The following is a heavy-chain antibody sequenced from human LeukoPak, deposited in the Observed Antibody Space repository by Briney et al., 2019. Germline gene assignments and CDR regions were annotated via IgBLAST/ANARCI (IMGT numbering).Heavy chain of an antibody. CDR2: MNPNSGNT. J-gene: IGHJ4*02. V-gene: IGHV1-8*01. Sequence: ASVKVSCKASGYTFTSYDINWVRQATGQGLEWMGWMNPNSGNTGYARKLQGRVTMTRNTSISTAYMELSSLRSEDTALYYCATAAWVSTSSNYYIDNWGQGTLVTVSS. D-gene: IGHD1-1*01. CDR3: ATAAWVSTSSNYYIDN. CDR1: GYTFTSYD.